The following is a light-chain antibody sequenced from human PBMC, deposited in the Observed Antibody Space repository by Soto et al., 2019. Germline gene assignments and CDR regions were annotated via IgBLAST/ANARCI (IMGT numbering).Light chain of an antibody. Sequence: HSALTQPASVSGSPGQSITISCTGTSSDVGAYNFVSWYQQFPGKAPKLMIYEVSNRPSGVSDRFSGSKSGNTASLIISGLQAEDEADYYCSSQTGSATMVFGGGTKLTVL. V-gene: IGLV2-14*01. CDR2: EVS. CDR1: SSDVGAYNF. CDR3: SSQTGSATMV. J-gene: IGLJ2*01.